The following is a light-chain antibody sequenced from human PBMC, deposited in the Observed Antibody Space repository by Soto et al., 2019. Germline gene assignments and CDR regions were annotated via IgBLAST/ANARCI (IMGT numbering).Light chain of an antibody. CDR3: QQYGGSSWT. V-gene: IGKV3-20*01. J-gene: IGKJ1*01. Sequence: EVVMTQSPATLSVSPGEGATLSCRASQGIGDTLAWYQHKPGQTPRLLIYDTSTRATGVPDRFSGSGSGTDFTLTISRLEPEDFAVYYCQQYGGSSWTFGQGTKVDIK. CDR2: DTS. CDR1: QGIGDT.